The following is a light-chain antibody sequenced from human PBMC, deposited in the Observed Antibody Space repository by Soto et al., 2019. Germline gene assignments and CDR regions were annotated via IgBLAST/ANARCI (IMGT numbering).Light chain of an antibody. Sequence: EIEMTQSPGTLSLSPGERATLSCRASQSVSSSYLAWYQQKPGQPPRLLIYGASSKATGIPDRFSGSGSGTDFTLTISRLEPEDFAVYYCQQYGSSPLFTFGPGTKVDIK. CDR1: QSVSSSY. V-gene: IGKV3-20*01. J-gene: IGKJ3*01. CDR2: GAS. CDR3: QQYGSSPLFT.